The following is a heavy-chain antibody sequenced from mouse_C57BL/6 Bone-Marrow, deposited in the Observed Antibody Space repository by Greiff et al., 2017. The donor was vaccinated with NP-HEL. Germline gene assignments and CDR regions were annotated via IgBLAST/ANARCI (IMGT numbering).Heavy chain of an antibody. V-gene: IGHV1-7*01. CDR1: GYTFTSYW. J-gene: IGHJ4*01. CDR2: INPSSGYT. Sequence: VQLQQSGAELAKPGASVKLSCKASGYTFTSYWMHWVKQRPGQGLEWIGYINPSSGYTKYNQKFKDKDTLTADKSSSTAYMQLSSLTYEDAAVYYCVQEGGSNYLYAMDYWGQGTSVTVSS. D-gene: IGHD2-5*01. CDR3: VQEGGSNYLYAMDY.